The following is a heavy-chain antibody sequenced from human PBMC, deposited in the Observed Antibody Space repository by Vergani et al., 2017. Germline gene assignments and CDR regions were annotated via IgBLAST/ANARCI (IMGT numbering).Heavy chain of an antibody. Sequence: EVQLVESGGGLVKPGGSLRLSCAASGFTFINYRMNWVRQAPGKGLEWVSSISSSSSYIYYADSVKGRFTISRDNAKNSLYLQLNNLRAEDTAMYYCARDLFYGDDANFEYWGQGTLVTVSS. J-gene: IGHJ4*02. V-gene: IGHV3-21*01. CDR3: ARDLFYGDDANFEY. CDR1: GFTFINYR. D-gene: IGHD4-17*01. CDR2: ISSSSSYI.